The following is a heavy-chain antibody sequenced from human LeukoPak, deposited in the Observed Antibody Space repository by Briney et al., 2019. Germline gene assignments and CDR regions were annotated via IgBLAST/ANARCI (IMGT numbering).Heavy chain of an antibody. CDR3: ARHGWLSIYPRPGFFDY. D-gene: IGHD3-22*01. V-gene: IGHV4-34*01. J-gene: IGHJ4*02. Sequence: SETLSLTCAVYGGSFSGYYWSWIRQPPGKGLEWIGEINHSGSTNYNPSLKSRVTISVDTSKNQFSLKLSSVTAADTAVYYCARHGWLSIYPRPGFFDYWGQGTLVTVSS. CDR2: INHSGST. CDR1: GGSFSGYY.